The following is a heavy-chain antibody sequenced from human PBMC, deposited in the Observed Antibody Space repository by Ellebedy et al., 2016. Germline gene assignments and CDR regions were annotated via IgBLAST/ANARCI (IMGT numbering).Heavy chain of an antibody. CDR1: GFTFSSYA. D-gene: IGHD6-13*01. V-gene: IGHV3-23*01. CDR2: ISGSST. CDR3: AKAKGNSWPNWYLDL. J-gene: IGHJ2*01. Sequence: GGSLRLSCAASGFTFSSYAMRWVRQAPGKELEWVLAISGSSTAYADSVKGRFTISRDDSKNTLYLQMNSLRAEDTAVYYCAKAKGNSWPNWYLDLWGRGTLVTVSS.